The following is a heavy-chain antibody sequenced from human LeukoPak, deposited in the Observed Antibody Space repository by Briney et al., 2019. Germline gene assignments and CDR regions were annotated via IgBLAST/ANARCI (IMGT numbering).Heavy chain of an antibody. CDR2: IIPIFGTA. CDR3: ARDWQDIVVVPAAIPDWFDP. D-gene: IGHD2-2*01. J-gene: IGHJ5*02. Sequence: ASVKVSCKASGGTFSSYAISWVRQAPGQGLEWMGGIIPIFGTANYAQKFQGRVTITADESTSTAYMELRSLRSDDTAVYYCARDWQDIVVVPAAIPDWFDPWGQGTLVTVSS. CDR1: GGTFSSYA. V-gene: IGHV1-69*13.